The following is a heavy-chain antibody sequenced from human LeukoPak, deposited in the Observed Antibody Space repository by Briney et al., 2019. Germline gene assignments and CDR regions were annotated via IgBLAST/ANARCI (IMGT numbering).Heavy chain of an antibody. J-gene: IGHJ5*02. CDR1: GGSISSGSYY. Sequence: SETLSLTCTVSGGSISSGSYYWSWIRQPAGKGLEWVGRTYTSGSTIYNPSLESRVTISLDTSKNQFSLKLSSVTAADTAVYYCARDSSLSGWFDPGGQGTLVTVSS. V-gene: IGHV4-61*02. D-gene: IGHD3-10*01. CDR3: ARDSSLSGWFDP. CDR2: TYTSGST.